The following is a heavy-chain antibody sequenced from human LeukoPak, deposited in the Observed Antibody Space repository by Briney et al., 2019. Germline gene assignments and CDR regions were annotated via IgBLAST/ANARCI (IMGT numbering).Heavy chain of an antibody. CDR2: IYYSGST. J-gene: IGHJ4*02. D-gene: IGHD6-13*01. CDR3: ARSIAAAYYFDY. Sequence: PSETLSLTCAVYGGSFSGYYWSWIRQPPGKGLEWIGYIYYSGSTNYNPSLKSRVTISVDTSKNQFSLKLSSVTAADTAVYYCARSIAAAYYFDYWGQGTLVTVSS. CDR1: GGSFSGYY. V-gene: IGHV4-59*01.